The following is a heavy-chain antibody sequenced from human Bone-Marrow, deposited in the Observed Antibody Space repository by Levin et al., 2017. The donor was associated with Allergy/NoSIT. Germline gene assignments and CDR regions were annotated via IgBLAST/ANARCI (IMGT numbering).Heavy chain of an antibody. V-gene: IGHV3-48*03. CDR3: AKLRAGNLDWFDP. CDR1: GFTFSSYE. J-gene: IGHJ5*02. CDR2: ISSSGSTI. Sequence: GGSLRLSCAASGFTFSSYEMNWVRQAPGKGLEWVSCISSSGSTIYYADSVKGRFTISRDNAKNSLYLQMNSLRAEDTAVYYCAKLRAGNLDWFDPWGQGTLVTVSS. D-gene: IGHD4-23*01.